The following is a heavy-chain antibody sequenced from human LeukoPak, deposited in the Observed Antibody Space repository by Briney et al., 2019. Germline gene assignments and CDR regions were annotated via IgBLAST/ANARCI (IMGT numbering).Heavy chain of an antibody. D-gene: IGHD3-9*01. V-gene: IGHV5-51*01. Sequence: GESLKISCKGSGYRFTSYWIGWVRQMPGKGLEWMGIIYPGDSHTRYSPSFQGQVTISADKSISTAYLQWSSLKASDTAMYYCARYYRDILTGYPDYWGQGTLVTVSS. J-gene: IGHJ4*02. CDR3: ARYYRDILTGYPDY. CDR1: GYRFTSYW. CDR2: IYPGDSHT.